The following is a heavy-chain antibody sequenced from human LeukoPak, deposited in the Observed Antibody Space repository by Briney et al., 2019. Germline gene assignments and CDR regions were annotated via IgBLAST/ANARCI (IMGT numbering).Heavy chain of an antibody. CDR3: ARDRAGAQSWVALDP. J-gene: IGHJ5*02. CDR1: GFTVSNDY. Sequence: PGGSLRLSCAASGFTVSNDYMAWVRQAPGRGLEWVSLIYGDGTTFYTDSVKGRFTISRDNFKNTLYLQMSSLRPEDTALYYCARDRAGAQSWVALDPWGQGTLVTASS. CDR2: IYGDGTT. D-gene: IGHD3-10*01. V-gene: IGHV3-66*02.